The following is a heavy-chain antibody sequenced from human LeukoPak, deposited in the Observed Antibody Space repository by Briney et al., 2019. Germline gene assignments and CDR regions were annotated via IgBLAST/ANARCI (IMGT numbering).Heavy chain of an antibody. CDR2: INHSGST. V-gene: IGHV4-34*01. Sequence: SETLSLTCAVYGGSFSGYYWSWIRQPPGKGLEWIGEINHSGSTNYNPSLKSRVTISVDTSKNQFSLKLSSVTAADTAVYYCAANSPGDSSTFQFDYWGQGTLVTVSS. J-gene: IGHJ4*02. CDR1: GGSFSGYY. CDR3: AANSPGDSSTFQFDY. D-gene: IGHD3-16*01.